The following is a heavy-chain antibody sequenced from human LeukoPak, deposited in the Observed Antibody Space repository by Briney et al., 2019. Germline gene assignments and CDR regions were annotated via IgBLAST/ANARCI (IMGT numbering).Heavy chain of an antibody. V-gene: IGHV4-30-2*01. D-gene: IGHD3-10*01. CDR2: IYHSGST. CDR3: ARGGDYGSGSYYY. CDR1: GGSISSGGYS. Sequence: SQTLSLTCAVSGGSISSGGYSWGWVRQPPGTGLEWVGYIYHSGSTYYNPSLKSRVTISVDRSKNQFSLKLSSVTAADTAVYYCARGGDYGSGSYYYWGQGTLVTVSS. J-gene: IGHJ4*02.